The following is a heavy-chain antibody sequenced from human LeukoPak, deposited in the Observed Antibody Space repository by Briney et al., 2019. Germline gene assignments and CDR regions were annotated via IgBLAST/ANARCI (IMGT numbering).Heavy chain of an antibody. CDR2: ISYDGSNK. V-gene: IGHV3-30-3*01. J-gene: IGHJ5*02. Sequence: PGRSLRLSCAASGFTFSSYAMHWVRQAPGKGLEWVAVISYDGSNKYYADSVKGRFTISRDNSKNTLYLQMNSLRAEDTAVYYCARERIAVAGYNWFDPWGRGTLVTVSS. CDR3: ARERIAVAGYNWFDP. CDR1: GFTFSSYA. D-gene: IGHD6-19*01.